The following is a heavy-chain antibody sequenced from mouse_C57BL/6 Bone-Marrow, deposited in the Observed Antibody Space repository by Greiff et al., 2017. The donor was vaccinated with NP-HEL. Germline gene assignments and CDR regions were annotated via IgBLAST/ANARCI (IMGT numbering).Heavy chain of an antibody. D-gene: IGHD1-1*01. Sequence: EVQLVESEGGLVQPGSSMKLSCTASGFTFSDYYMAWVRQVPEKGLEWVANINYDGSSTYYLDSLKSRFIISRDNAKNILYLQMSSLKSEDTATYYCARDRDGSSLFDYWGQGTTLTVSS. CDR3: ARDRDGSSLFDY. J-gene: IGHJ2*01. V-gene: IGHV5-16*01. CDR2: INYDGSST. CDR1: GFTFSDYY.